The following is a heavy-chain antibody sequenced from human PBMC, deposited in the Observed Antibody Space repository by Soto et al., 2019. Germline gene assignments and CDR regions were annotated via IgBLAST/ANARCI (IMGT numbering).Heavy chain of an antibody. V-gene: IGHV2-5*01. Sequence: GSGPTLVNPTQPLTLTCTFSGFSLSTSGVGVGWIRQPPRKALEWLALIYWNDDKRYSPSLKSRLTITKDTSKNQVVLTMTNMDPVDTATYYCAHSHAPAGSCSSTSCLSWFDPWGQGTLVTVSS. CDR3: AHSHAPAGSCSSTSCLSWFDP. D-gene: IGHD2-2*01. CDR1: GFSLSTSGVG. CDR2: IYWNDDK. J-gene: IGHJ5*02.